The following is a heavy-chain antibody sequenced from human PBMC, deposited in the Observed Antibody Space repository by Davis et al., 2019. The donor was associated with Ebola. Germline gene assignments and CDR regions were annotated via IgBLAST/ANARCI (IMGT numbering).Heavy chain of an antibody. V-gene: IGHV3-13*01. CDR3: ARVRFGDTAVDY. Sequence: PGGSLRLSCAASGFTFGSYDMHWVRQGTGKGLEWVSAIGTAGDTYYPGSVKGRFTISRENAKNSLYLQMNSLRAEDTAVYYCARVRFGDTAVDYWGQGTLVTVSS. CDR2: IGTAGDT. D-gene: IGHD5-18*01. CDR1: GFTFGSYD. J-gene: IGHJ4*02.